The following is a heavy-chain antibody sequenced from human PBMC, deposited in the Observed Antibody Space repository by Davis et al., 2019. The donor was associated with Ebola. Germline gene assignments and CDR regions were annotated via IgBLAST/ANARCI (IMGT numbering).Heavy chain of an antibody. V-gene: IGHV3-23*01. D-gene: IGHD3-3*01. CDR2: LSGSGGRT. CDR1: GFTFSSYA. J-gene: IGHJ6*02. CDR3: ARSFGLPYYYYGMDV. Sequence: GESLKISCAASGFTFSSYAMSWVRQAPGKGLEWVSTLSGSGGRTYYADSVKGRFTISKDNSKNTLYLQMNSLRAEDTAVYYCARSFGLPYYYYGMDVWGQGTTVTVSS.